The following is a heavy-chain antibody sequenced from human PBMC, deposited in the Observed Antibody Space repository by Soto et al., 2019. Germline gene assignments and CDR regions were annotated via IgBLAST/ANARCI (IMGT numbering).Heavy chain of an antibody. CDR3: AREERGDWNYFDY. Sequence: VASVKVSCKASGYTFTSYAMHWVRQAPGQRLEWMGWINAGNGNTKYSQKFQGRVTITRDTSASTAYMELSSLRSEDTAVYYCAREERGDWNYFDYWGQGTLVTVSS. V-gene: IGHV1-3*01. J-gene: IGHJ4*02. CDR2: INAGNGNT. D-gene: IGHD1-1*01. CDR1: GYTFTSYA.